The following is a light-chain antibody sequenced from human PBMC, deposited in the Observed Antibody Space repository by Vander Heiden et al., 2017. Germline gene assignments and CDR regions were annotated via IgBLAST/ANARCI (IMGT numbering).Light chain of an antibody. Sequence: ITLSCTGTNRDVGGYNSVSWYQVYPGRAPKLMIYDVSRRPSGVSHRFSASKSGNTASLTISALQAEDEADYYCSSFTASSTVVCGGGTRL. CDR2: DVS. J-gene: IGLJ3*02. CDR3: SSFTASSTVV. V-gene: IGLV2-14*03. CDR1: NRDVGGYNS.